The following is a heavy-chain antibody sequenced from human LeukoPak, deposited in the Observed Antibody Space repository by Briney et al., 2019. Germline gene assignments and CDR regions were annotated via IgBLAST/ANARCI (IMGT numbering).Heavy chain of an antibody. Sequence: SETLSLTCTVSGGSISSYYWSWIRQPPGKGLEWIGNIYDSGSTNYNPSLKSRVTISVDTSKNQCSLKLSSVTAADTAVYYCARQSISGSSLSYFDYWGQGTLVNVAT. CDR3: ARQSISGSSLSYFDY. D-gene: IGHD3-22*01. J-gene: IGHJ4*02. V-gene: IGHV4-59*01. CDR1: GGSISSYY. CDR2: IYDSGST.